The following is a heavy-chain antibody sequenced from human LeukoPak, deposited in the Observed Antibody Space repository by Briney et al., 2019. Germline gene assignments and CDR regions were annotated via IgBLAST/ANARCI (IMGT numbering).Heavy chain of an antibody. D-gene: IGHD1-26*01. CDR3: AKDRWEDGGYYFDY. J-gene: IGHJ4*02. Sequence: GGSLRLSCAASGFTFSSYWMSWVRQAPGKGLEWVANIKQDGSEKYYVDSVKGRFTISRDNSKSTLYLQMNSLRAEDTAVYYCAKDRWEDGGYYFDYWGQGTLVTVSS. CDR1: GFTFSSYW. V-gene: IGHV3-7*01. CDR2: IKQDGSEK.